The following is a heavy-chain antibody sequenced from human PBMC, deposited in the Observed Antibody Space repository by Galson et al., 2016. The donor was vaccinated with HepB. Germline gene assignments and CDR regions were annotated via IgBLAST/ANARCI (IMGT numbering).Heavy chain of an antibody. CDR1: RFTFNTYY. V-gene: IGHV3-11*06. CDR3: ARTPPPSGSYYYYYYMDV. J-gene: IGHJ6*03. CDR2: VSSSSSYT. Sequence: SLRLSCAASRFTFNTYYMSWIRQAPGKGLEWVSYVSSSSSYTNYADSVKDRFTISRDNAKNSLYLQMNSLRAEDTAVYYCARTPPPSGSYYYYYYMDVWGKGTTVTVSS. D-gene: IGHD3-10*01.